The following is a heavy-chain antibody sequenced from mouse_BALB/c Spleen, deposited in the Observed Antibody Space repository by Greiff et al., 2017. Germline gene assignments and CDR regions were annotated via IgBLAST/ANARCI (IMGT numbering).Heavy chain of an antibody. V-gene: IGHV5-6*01. CDR3: ARSITTATPYFDY. CDR2: ISSGGSYT. J-gene: IGHJ2*01. CDR1: GFTFSSYG. Sequence: EVQVVESGGDLVKPGGSLKLSCAASGFTFSSYGMSWVRQTPDKRLEWVATISSGGSYTYYPDSVKGRFTISRDNAKNTLYLQMSSLKSEDTAMYYCARSITTATPYFDYWGQGTTLTVSS. D-gene: IGHD1-2*01.